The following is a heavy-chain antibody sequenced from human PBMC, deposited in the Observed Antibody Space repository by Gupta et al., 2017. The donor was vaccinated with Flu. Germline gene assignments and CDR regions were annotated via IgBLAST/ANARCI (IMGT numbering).Heavy chain of an antibody. CDR1: GFTFSTYT. V-gene: IGHV3-21*01. CDR3: ARGDVTVAVDY. Sequence: EVQLVESGGGLVKPGGSLRLSCTASGFTFSTYTMNWVRQAPGKGLEWVSSITSRSSYIYCADSVKGRFTISRANANNSLSLQMNSLRAEDTAVYYCARGDVTVAVDYWGQGTLVTVSS. CDR2: ITSRSSYI. J-gene: IGHJ4*02. D-gene: IGHD6-19*01.